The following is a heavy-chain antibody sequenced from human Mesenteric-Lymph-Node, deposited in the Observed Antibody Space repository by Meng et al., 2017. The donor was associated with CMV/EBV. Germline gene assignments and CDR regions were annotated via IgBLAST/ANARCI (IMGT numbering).Heavy chain of an antibody. Sequence: GGSLRPSCAASGFTFSSYGMHWVRQAPGKGLEWVAFIRYDGSNKYYADSVKGRFTISRDNSKNTLYLQMNSLRAEDTAVYYCASNSIVGATPRAFDIWGQGTMVTVSS. V-gene: IGHV3-30*02. D-gene: IGHD1-26*01. CDR2: IRYDGSNK. CDR3: ASNSIVGATPRAFDI. J-gene: IGHJ3*02. CDR1: GFTFSSYG.